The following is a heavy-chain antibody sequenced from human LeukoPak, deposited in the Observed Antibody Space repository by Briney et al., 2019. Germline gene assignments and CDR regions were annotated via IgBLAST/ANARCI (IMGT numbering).Heavy chain of an antibody. CDR2: IYHSGST. J-gene: IGHJ4*02. Sequence: SETLSLTCAVSGGSISSGGYSWRWIRQPPGKGLEWIGYIYHSGSTYYNPSLKSRVTISVDRSKNQFSLKLSSVTAADTAVYYCARGPKSPAAFDYWGQGTLVTVSS. V-gene: IGHV4-30-2*01. CDR3: ARGPKSPAAFDY. CDR1: GGSISSGGYS. D-gene: IGHD2-2*01.